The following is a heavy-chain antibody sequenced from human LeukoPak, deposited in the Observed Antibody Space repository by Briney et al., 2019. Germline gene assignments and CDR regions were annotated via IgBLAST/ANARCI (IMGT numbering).Heavy chain of an antibody. CDR1: GFTFSSYS. J-gene: IGHJ4*02. Sequence: PGGSLRLSCAASGFTFSSYSMNWVRQAPGKGLEWVSSISSSSSYIYYADSVKGRFTISRDNAKNSLYLQMNSLRAEDTAVYYCAKGDAYCGGDCYPDWGQGTLVTVSS. V-gene: IGHV3-21*04. CDR2: ISSSSSYI. D-gene: IGHD2-21*02. CDR3: AKGDAYCGGDCYPD.